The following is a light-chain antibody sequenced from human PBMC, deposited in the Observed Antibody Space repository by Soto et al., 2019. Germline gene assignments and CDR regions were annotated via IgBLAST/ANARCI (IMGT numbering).Light chain of an antibody. V-gene: IGKV3-20*01. J-gene: IGKJ1*01. CDR2: GAS. Sequence: EIVLTQSPGTLSLSPGERATLSCRASQSISSSYLAWYQQKPGQAPRLLVYGASSRATGIADRISGSGSGTDFTLTISRLEPEDFAVYYCQQYGSSRTFGQGTKVE. CDR1: QSISSSY. CDR3: QQYGSSRT.